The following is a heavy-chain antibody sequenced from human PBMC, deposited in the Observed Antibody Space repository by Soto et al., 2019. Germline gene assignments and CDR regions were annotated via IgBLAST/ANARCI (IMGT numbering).Heavy chain of an antibody. CDR2: ISSRSTTI. CDR3: VRDFPSEAPKWYFDL. D-gene: IGHD6-6*01. J-gene: IGHJ2*01. V-gene: IGHV3-48*01. Sequence: EVQLAESGGGLVQPGGSLRLSCAASEFSFDNHGMSWVRQTPGKGLEWVSYISSRSTTIYYADSVKGRFTISRDNAKNSLYLQMNSLRAEDTALYYCVRDFPSEAPKWYFDLWGRGTLVIVSS. CDR1: EFSFDNHG.